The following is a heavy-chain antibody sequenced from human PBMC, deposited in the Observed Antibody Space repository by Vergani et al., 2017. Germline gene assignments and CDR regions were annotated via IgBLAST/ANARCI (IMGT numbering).Heavy chain of an antibody. CDR2: LSTTGGA. D-gene: IGHD5-18*01. V-gene: IGHV4-4*09. CDR3: ARHLRGYSYGVFDY. J-gene: IGHJ4*02. CDR1: GVSVTDYN. Sequence: QAQLQESGPGLVKPSETLSLTCHVFGVSVTDYNCNWIRQAPGKGLEWIGSLSTTGGANHASHNPSLKSRVSISVDTSKSQFSLRLTSVTAADSAIYYCARHLRGYSYGVFDYWGQGREVTVSS.